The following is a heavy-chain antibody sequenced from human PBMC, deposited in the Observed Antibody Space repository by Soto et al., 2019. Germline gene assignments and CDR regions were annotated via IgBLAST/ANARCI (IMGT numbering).Heavy chain of an antibody. V-gene: IGHV3-74*01. J-gene: IGHJ4*02. CDR2: INSDGSST. Sequence: EVQLVESGGGLVQPGGSLRLSCAASGFTFSSYWLHWVRQDPGKGLVWLSRINSDGSSTNYADSVKGRFTISRDNAKSTLYLQLNSVRAEDTAVYYCARKGAVAGFGYWGQGTLVTVSS. D-gene: IGHD6-19*01. CDR1: GFTFSSYW. CDR3: ARKGAVAGFGY.